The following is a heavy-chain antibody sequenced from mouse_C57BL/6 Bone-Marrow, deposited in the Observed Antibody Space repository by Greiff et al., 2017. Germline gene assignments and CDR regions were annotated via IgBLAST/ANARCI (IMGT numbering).Heavy chain of an antibody. V-gene: IGHV5-15*01. CDR3: ARQAPYSYFDV. CDR1: GFTFSDYG. J-gene: IGHJ1*03. Sequence: EVKLMESGGGLVQPGGSLKLSCAASGFTFSDYGMAWVRQAPRKGPEWVALISNLAYSIYYADTVTGRFTLSRENAKNTLYLEMSSLRSEDTAMYYCARQAPYSYFDVWGTGTTVTVSS. CDR2: ISNLAYSI.